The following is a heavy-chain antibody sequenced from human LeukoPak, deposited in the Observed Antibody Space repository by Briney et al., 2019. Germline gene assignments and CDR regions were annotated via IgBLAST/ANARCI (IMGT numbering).Heavy chain of an antibody. CDR1: GFTFSSYA. CDR2: ISSNGGSA. V-gene: IGHV3-64*01. CDR3: ARGQRWIQLWLPSDY. Sequence: PGGSLRLSCAASGFTFSSYAMHWVRQAPGKGLEYVSAISSNGGSAYYANSVKGRFTISRDNSKNTLYLQMGSLRAEDMAVYYCARGQRWIQLWLPSDYWGQGTLDTVSS. J-gene: IGHJ4*02. D-gene: IGHD5-18*01.